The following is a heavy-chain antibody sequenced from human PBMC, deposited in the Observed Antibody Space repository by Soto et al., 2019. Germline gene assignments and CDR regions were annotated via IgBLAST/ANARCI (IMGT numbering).Heavy chain of an antibody. CDR1: GFTFSSYA. J-gene: IGHJ3*02. V-gene: IGHV3-23*01. CDR3: ATYIVVVPAAITGWGGDAFDI. CDR2: ISGSGGST. Sequence: EVQLLESGGGLVQPGGSLRLSCAASGFTFSSYAMSWVRQAPGKGLEWVSAISGSGGSTYYADSVKGRFTISRDNYKNTLYLQMNSLRAEDTAVYYCATYIVVVPAAITGWGGDAFDIWGQGTMVTVSS. D-gene: IGHD2-2*01.